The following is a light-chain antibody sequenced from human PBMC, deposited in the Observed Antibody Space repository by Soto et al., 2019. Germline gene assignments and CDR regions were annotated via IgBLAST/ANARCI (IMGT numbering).Light chain of an antibody. CDR1: QSLAYSDGNTY. J-gene: IGKJ1*01. CDR3: MQGTHWPPT. V-gene: IGKV2-30*01. CDR2: QVS. Sequence: DVVMTQSPLSLPVTLGQPASISCRSSQSLAYSDGNTYLNWFQQRPGQSPRRLIYQVSKRDSGVPDRFSGSGSGTDFTLKISRVEAEDVGVYYCMQGTHWPPTFGQGTKVEIK.